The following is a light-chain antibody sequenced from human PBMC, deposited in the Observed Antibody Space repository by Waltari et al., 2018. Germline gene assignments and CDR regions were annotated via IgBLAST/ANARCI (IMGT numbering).Light chain of an antibody. CDR2: DTY. CDR3: SLSNSGALYV. CDR1: TGPVTFGHY. Sequence: QAAVTQEPSLPVSPGGTVTLTCGSSTGPVTFGHYPYWFQQKPGQAPRTLIYDTYNKHSWTPARFSGSLLGGKAALTLSGAQPEDEAEYYCSLSNSGALYVFGTGTRVTVL. V-gene: IGLV7-46*01. J-gene: IGLJ1*01.